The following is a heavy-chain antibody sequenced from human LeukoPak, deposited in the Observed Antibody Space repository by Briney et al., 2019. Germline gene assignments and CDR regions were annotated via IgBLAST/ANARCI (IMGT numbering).Heavy chain of an antibody. V-gene: IGHV4-34*01. D-gene: IGHD2-21*01. CDR1: GGSFSGYY. CDR2: INHSGST. Sequence: SETLSLTCAVYGGSFSGYYWSWIRQPPGKGLEWIGEINHSGSTNYNPSLKSRVTISVDTSKNQFSLKLSSVTAADTAVYYCARHINCGGDCRDDAFDIWGQGTMVTVSS. CDR3: ARHINCGGDCRDDAFDI. J-gene: IGHJ3*02.